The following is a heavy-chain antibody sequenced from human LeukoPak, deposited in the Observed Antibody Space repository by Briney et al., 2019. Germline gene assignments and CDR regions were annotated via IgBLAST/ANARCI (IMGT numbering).Heavy chain of an antibody. CDR2: IYYSGST. D-gene: IGHD3-10*01. CDR1: GGSISSYY. V-gene: IGHV4-59*01. J-gene: IGHJ4*02. CDR3: ARWFGELPLDY. Sequence: SETLSLTCTVSGGSISSYYWSWIRQPPGKGLEWIGYIYYSGSTNYNPSLKSRVTISVDTSKNQFSLKLSSVTAADTAVYYCARWFGELPLDYWGQGTLVTVSS.